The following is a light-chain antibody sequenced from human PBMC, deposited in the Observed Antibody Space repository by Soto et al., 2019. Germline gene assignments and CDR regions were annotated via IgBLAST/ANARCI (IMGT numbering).Light chain of an antibody. CDR3: QHYGASPWT. CDR1: QSLSGNY. J-gene: IGKJ1*01. CDR2: RVS. V-gene: IGKV3-20*01. Sequence: NVLTQSPGTLSLSPGERATLSCRASQSLSGNYLTWYQQKPGQAPRVLIYRVSIRATGISDRFSGRGSGTDFTLTISRLEPEDFAVYYCQHYGASPWTFGQGTKVEIK.